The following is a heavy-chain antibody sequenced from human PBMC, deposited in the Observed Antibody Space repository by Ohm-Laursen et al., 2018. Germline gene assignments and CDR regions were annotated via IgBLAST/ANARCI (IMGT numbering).Heavy chain of an antibody. V-gene: IGHV4-59*12. CDR1: GGSISSYY. CDR2: IYYSGST. D-gene: IGHD6-13*01. Sequence: SDTLSLTWTVSGGSISSYYWSWIQQPPGKGLEWIGYIYYSGSTNYNPSLKSRVTISVDTSKNQFSLKLSSVTASDTAVYYCARDGAAARAFDYWGQGTLVTVSS. CDR3: ARDGAAARAFDY. J-gene: IGHJ4*02.